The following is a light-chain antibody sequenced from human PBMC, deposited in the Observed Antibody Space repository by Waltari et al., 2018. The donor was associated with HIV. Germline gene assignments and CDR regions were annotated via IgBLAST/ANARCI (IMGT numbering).Light chain of an antibody. V-gene: IGLV1-36*01. CDR1: SSNIGNNP. CDR3: AAWDDSLNGYV. Sequence: QSVLTQPPSVSEAPRQMVTISCSGSSSNIGNNPVNWYQQVPGKAPKLLIYYDDLLSSGVSDRFSGSKSGTSASLAIRGLQSEDEADYYCAAWDDSLNGYVFGSGTKVTVL. J-gene: IGLJ1*01. CDR2: YDD.